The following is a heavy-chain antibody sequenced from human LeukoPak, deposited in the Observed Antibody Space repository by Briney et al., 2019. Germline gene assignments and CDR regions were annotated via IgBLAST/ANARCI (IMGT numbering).Heavy chain of an antibody. J-gene: IGHJ5*02. V-gene: IGHV1-69*05. CDR3: ARTAITYSGSYFNWFDP. CDR2: IIPIFGTA. D-gene: IGHD1-26*01. Sequence: SVKVSRKASGGTFSSYAISWVRQAPGQGLEWMGGIIPIFGTANYAQKFQGRVTITTDESTSTAYMELSSLRSEDTAVYYCARTAITYSGSYFNWFDPWGQGTLVTVSS. CDR1: GGTFSSYA.